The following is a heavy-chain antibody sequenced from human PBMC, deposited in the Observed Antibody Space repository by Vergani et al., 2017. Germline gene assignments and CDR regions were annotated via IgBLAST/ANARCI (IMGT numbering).Heavy chain of an antibody. Sequence: VQLVQSGAEVQKPGTTVKISCKVSGYTLTDYWMHWVQEAPGKGLEWMGGILPLFGTPTYAQRFQGRVTITADEATTTAYMELTSLTSEDSAIDYCARDGGRGVEVPAAIRYYYYYKDVWGEGTTVTVSS. D-gene: IGHD2-2*01. CDR3: ARDGGRGVEVPAAIRYYYYYKDV. V-gene: IGHV1-69*13. CDR2: ILPLFGTP. CDR1: GYTLTDYW. J-gene: IGHJ6*03.